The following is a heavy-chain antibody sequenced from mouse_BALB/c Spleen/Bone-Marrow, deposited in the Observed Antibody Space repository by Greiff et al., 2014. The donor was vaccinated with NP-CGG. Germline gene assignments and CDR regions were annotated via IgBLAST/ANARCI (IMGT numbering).Heavy chain of an antibody. Sequence: DVHLVESWAELVKPGASVKLSCTASGFNIKDTYMHWVKQRPEQGLEWIGRIDPANGNTKYDPKFQGKATITADTSSNTAYLQLSSLTSEDTAVYYCATYYRYDRRFAYWGQGTLVTVSA. D-gene: IGHD2-14*01. CDR1: GFNIKDTY. CDR2: IDPANGNT. V-gene: IGHV14-3*02. CDR3: ATYYRYDRRFAY. J-gene: IGHJ3*01.